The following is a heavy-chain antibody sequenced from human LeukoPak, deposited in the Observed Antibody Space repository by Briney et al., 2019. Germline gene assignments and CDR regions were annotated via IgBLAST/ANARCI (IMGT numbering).Heavy chain of an antibody. CDR2: INHSGST. V-gene: IGHV4-34*01. J-gene: IGHJ5*02. CDR1: GGSFSGYY. CDR3: ARVVVAATDWFDP. D-gene: IGHD2-15*01. Sequence: SETLSLTCAVYGGSFSGYYWSWIRRPPGKGLEWIGEINHSGSTNYNPSLKSRVTISVDTSKNQFSLKLSSVTAADTAVYYCARVVVAATDWFDPWGLGTLVTVSS.